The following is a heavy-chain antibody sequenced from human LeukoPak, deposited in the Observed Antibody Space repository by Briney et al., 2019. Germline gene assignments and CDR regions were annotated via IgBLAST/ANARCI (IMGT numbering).Heavy chain of an antibody. D-gene: IGHD2-2*01. Sequence: SQTLSLTCAISGDSVSSNSAAWNWIRQSPSRGLEWLGRTYYRSKWYNDYAVSVKSRITINPDTSKNQFSLQLNSVTPEDTAVYHCARVGHARYCSSTSCFRHFDYWGQGTLVTVSS. V-gene: IGHV6-1*01. J-gene: IGHJ4*02. CDR3: ARVGHARYCSSTSCFRHFDY. CDR1: GDSVSSNSAA. CDR2: TYYRSKWYN.